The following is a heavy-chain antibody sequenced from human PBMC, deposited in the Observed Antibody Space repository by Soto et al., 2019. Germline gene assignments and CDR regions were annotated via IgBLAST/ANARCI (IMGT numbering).Heavy chain of an antibody. D-gene: IGHD3-3*01. J-gene: IGHJ4*02. CDR2: INPNSGGT. V-gene: IGHV1-2*02. CDR3: ARSPTLDYDFWSGYPVPLDY. Sequence: RASVKVSCKASGYTFTGYYMHWVRQAPGQGLEWMGWINPNSGGTNYAQKFQGRVTMTRDTSISTAYMELSRLRSDDTAVYYCARSPTLDYDFWSGYPVPLDYWGQGTLVTVSS. CDR1: GYTFTGYY.